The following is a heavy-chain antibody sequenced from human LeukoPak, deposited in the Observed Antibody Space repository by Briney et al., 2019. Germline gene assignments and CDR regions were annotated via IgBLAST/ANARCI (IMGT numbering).Heavy chain of an antibody. CDR2: TSVNNGDT. CDR3: ARGHSSGYHFDY. J-gene: IGHJ4*02. CDR1: GYMFNLYG. D-gene: IGHD3-22*01. V-gene: IGHV1-18*01. Sequence: ASVKVSCKASGYMFNLYGISWVRQAPGQGLEWMAWTSVNNGDTKYGQKFQGRVTVTTDTSTSTVYLELRSLRPDDTAVYFCARGHSSGYHFDYWGQGTLVTVSS.